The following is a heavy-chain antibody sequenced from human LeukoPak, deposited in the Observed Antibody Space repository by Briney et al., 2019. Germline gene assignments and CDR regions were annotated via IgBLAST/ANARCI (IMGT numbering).Heavy chain of an antibody. V-gene: IGHV4-39*01. D-gene: IGHD6-6*01. CDR2: IYCSGST. CDR3: ARRVRLAARPPYFDY. CDR1: GGSVSSSSYY. Sequence: SETLSLTCAVSGGSVSSSSYYWGWVRQPPGKGLEWIVGIYCSGSTYYNPSLKSRITISVDTSKNQFSLKLSPVIAADTAVYYCARRVRLAARPPYFDYWGQGTLVTVSS. J-gene: IGHJ4*02.